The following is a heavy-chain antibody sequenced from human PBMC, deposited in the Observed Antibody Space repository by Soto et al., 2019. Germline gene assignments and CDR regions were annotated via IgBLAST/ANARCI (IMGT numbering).Heavy chain of an antibody. CDR2: IYPSGST. CDR1: VDSMTKYY. D-gene: IGHD1-26*01. V-gene: IGHV4-4*07. Sequence: SETLCITCNFSVDSMTKYYWSWIRQPAGKGLEWIGRIYPSGSTNYNPSLKSRVTMSIDTSNNHFSLSLKSVTAADTAMYYCARTVGAAYYFDFWGQGARVTVSS. CDR3: ARTVGAAYYFDF. J-gene: IGHJ4*02.